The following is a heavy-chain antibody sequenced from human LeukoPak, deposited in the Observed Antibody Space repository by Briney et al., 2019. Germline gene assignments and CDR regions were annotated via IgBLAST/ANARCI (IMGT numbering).Heavy chain of an antibody. CDR3: ARDFYTSSWYWFDP. J-gene: IGHJ5*02. CDR2: IKQDGSDK. CDR1: GFTLSNFW. D-gene: IGHD6-13*01. V-gene: IGHV3-7*01. Sequence: GGSLRLSCAASGFTLSNFWMSWVRQAPGKGLEWVANIKQDGSDKYYVDSVKGRFTISRDSTKNSLFLQMNNLRAEDTAVYYCARDFYTSSWYWFDPWGQGTLVTVSS.